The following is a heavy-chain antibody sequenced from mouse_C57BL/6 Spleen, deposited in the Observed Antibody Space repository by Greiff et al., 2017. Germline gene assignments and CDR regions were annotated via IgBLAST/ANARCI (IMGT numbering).Heavy chain of an antibody. D-gene: IGHD1-1*01. CDR1: GYTFTSYW. J-gene: IGHJ2*01. CDR3: ARFTTVVATRIGFDY. Sequence: QVQLKQPGAELVKPGASVTLSCKASGYTFTSYWMQWVKQRPGQGLEWIGEFDPSDSYTNYNQKFKGKATLTVDTSSSTAYMQLSSLTSEDSAVYYCARFTTVVATRIGFDYWGQGTTLTVSS. CDR2: FDPSDSYT. V-gene: IGHV1-50*01.